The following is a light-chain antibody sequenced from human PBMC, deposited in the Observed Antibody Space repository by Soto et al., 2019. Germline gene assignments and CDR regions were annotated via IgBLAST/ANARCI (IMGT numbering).Light chain of an antibody. CDR1: QSVLYSSNNKNY. Sequence: DIVMTQSPDSLAVSLGERATINCKSSQSVLYSSNNKNYLAWYQQRPGQPPKLLIYWASTRESGVPDRFSGSGCGTDFPLTITSLQAEDVAVYYCQQCESTPPTFGQGTKLEIK. V-gene: IGKV4-1*01. J-gene: IGKJ2*01. CDR3: QQCESTPPT. CDR2: WAS.